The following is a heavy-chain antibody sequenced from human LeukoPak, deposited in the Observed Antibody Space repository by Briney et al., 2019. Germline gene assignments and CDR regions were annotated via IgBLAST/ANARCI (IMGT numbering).Heavy chain of an antibody. Sequence: SVKVSCKASGGTFSSYAISWVRQAPGQGLEWMGGIIPIFGTANYAQKFQGRVTITTDESTSTAYMELSSLRSEDTAVYYCARGMGVPAAYYYYYYMGVWGKGTTVTVSS. D-gene: IGHD2-2*01. CDR1: GGTFSSYA. V-gene: IGHV1-69*05. J-gene: IGHJ6*03. CDR2: IIPIFGTA. CDR3: ARGMGVPAAYYYYYYMGV.